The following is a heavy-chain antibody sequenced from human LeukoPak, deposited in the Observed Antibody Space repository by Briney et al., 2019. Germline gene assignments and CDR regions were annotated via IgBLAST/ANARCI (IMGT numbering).Heavy chain of an antibody. CDR3: ATDIVVVPRRYYNMDV. CDR1: GGSISSGDYY. V-gene: IGHV4-30-4*08. J-gene: IGHJ6*03. CDR2: IYYSGST. Sequence: PSQTLSLTXTVSGGSISSGDYYWSWIRQPPGKGLEWIGYIYYSGSTYYNPSLRSRVTMSVDTSKNQFSLKLSSVTAADTAVYYCATDIVVVPRRYYNMDVWGKGTTVTVSS. D-gene: IGHD2-2*01.